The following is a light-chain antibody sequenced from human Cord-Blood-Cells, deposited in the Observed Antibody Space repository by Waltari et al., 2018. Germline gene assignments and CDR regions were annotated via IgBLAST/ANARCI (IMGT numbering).Light chain of an antibody. V-gene: IGLV3-25*03. CDR2: KDR. Sequence: SYELPQPPSVSVSPGQTARITCSGDALPNQYAYWYQQKPGQAPVLVIYKDRERPSGIPERFSGSSSGTTVTLTISGVQAEDEADYYCQSADSSGTVVFGGGTKLTVL. CDR3: QSADSSGTVV. J-gene: IGLJ2*01. CDR1: ALPNQY.